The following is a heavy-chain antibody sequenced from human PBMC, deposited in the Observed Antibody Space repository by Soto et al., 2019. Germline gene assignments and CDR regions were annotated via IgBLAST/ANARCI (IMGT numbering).Heavy chain of an antibody. CDR1: GFTFSSYA. D-gene: IGHD6-13*01. V-gene: IGHV3-23*01. CDR2: ISGSGGST. Sequence: PGGSLRLSCAASGFTFSSYAMSWVRQAPGKGLEWVSAISGSGGSTYYADSVKGRFTISRDNSKNTLYLQMNSLRAEDTAVYYCARDKVSSWYSFGDWFDPWGQGTLVTVSS. J-gene: IGHJ5*02. CDR3: ARDKVSSWYSFGDWFDP.